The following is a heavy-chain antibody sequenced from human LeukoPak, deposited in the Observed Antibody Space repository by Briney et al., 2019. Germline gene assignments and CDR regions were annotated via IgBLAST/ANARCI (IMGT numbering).Heavy chain of an antibody. CDR1: GFTFSSYG. CDR3: ANDYYDSSGHTGGC. CDR2: ISYDGSNK. Sequence: GGSLRLSCAASGFTFSSYGMHWVRQAPGKGLEWVAVISYDGSNKYYADSVKGRFTISRDNSKNTLYLQMNSLRAEDTAVYYCANDYYDSSGHTGGCWGQGTLVTVSS. J-gene: IGHJ4*02. V-gene: IGHV3-30*18. D-gene: IGHD3-22*01.